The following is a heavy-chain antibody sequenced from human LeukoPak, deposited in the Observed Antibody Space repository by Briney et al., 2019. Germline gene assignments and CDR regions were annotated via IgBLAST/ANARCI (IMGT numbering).Heavy chain of an antibody. V-gene: IGHV3-23*01. Sequence: PGGTLRLSCAASGFTFSGYGMSWVRQAPGKGLEWVSAISGSGGSTYYADSVKGRFTISRDNSKNTLYLQMNSLRAEDTAVYYCAKAGVVVTAIDAYYFDYWGQGTLVTVSS. D-gene: IGHD2-21*02. J-gene: IGHJ4*02. CDR1: GFTFSGYG. CDR2: ISGSGGST. CDR3: AKAGVVVTAIDAYYFDY.